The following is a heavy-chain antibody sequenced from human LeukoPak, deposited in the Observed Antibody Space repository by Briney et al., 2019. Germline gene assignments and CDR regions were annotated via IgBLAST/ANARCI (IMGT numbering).Heavy chain of an antibody. CDR3: ARLWSCVDYLDY. CDR2: INHSGST. Sequence: PSETLSLTCAVYGGSFSGYYWSWIRQPPGKGLEWIGEINHSGSTNYNPSLKSRVTISVDTSKNQFSLKLSSVTAADTAVYYCARLWSCVDYLDYWGQGTLVTVSS. D-gene: IGHD2-21*01. CDR1: GGSFSGYY. J-gene: IGHJ4*02. V-gene: IGHV4-34*01.